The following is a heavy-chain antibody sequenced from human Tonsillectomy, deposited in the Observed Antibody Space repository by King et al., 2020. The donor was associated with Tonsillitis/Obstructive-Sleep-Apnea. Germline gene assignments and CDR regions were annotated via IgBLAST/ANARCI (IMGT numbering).Heavy chain of an antibody. CDR1: GFTVSSNY. Sequence: VQLVESGGGLIQPGGSLRLSCAASGFTVSSNYMSWVRQAPGKGLEWVSVINSGGSTYYADSVKGRFTISRDNSKNTLYLQMNSLRAEDTAVYYCARDGDSSCLYYFDYWGQGTLVTVSS. J-gene: IGHJ4*02. CDR2: INSGGST. V-gene: IGHV3-53*01. D-gene: IGHD6-13*01. CDR3: ARDGDSSCLYYFDY.